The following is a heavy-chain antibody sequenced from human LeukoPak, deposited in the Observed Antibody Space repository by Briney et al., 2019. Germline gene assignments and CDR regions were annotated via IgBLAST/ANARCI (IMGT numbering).Heavy chain of an antibody. CDR2: IHYSGIT. CDR3: ARQPHAFDNWFDS. D-gene: IGHD3-10*01. CDR1: DGSISSGSYY. V-gene: IGHV4-39*01. Sequence: SETLSLTCTVSDGSISSGSYYWGWIRQPPGKGLEWNANIHYSGITYYNPSLKSRVTISVDTSKNQFSLKLTSVTAADTAFYYCARQPHAFDNWFDSWGQGTLVTVSS. J-gene: IGHJ5*01.